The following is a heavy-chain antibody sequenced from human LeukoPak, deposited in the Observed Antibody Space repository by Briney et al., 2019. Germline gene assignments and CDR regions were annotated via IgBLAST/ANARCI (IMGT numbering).Heavy chain of an antibody. Sequence: EASVKVSCKASGYTFSDNYIHWVRQAPGQGLEWVGWIKPNTGAAHYSKRFQGRVAMTGDTTVSTAYMELTSLRSDDTAVYFCAREFRVVMTAFLDYWGQGTLVIVSS. CDR3: AREFRVVMTAFLDY. D-gene: IGHD2-21*02. CDR2: IKPNTGAA. J-gene: IGHJ4*02. V-gene: IGHV1-2*02. CDR1: GYTFSDNY.